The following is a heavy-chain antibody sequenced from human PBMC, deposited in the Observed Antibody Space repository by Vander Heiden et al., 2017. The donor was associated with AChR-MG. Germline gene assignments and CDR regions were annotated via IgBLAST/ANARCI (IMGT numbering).Heavy chain of an antibody. J-gene: IGHJ4*02. CDR3: ASGYGYGHFEGY. CDR2: IHSGTKT. V-gene: IGHV3-53*01. CDR1: GFTVSGDY. D-gene: IGHD5-18*01. Sequence: EVQLVESGGDLIQPGGSLRLSCAASGFTVSGDYMSWVRRAPGKGLECVSVIHSGTKTYYADSVKGRFTISRDDAKNTVYLQMNGLRVEDTATYYCASGYGYGHFEGYWGQGTLVTVSS.